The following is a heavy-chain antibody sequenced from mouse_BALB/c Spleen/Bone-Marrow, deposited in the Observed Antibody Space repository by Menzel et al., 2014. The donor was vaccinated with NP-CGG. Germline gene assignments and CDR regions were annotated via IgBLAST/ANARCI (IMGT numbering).Heavy chain of an antibody. V-gene: IGHV2-9*02. CDR1: GFSLTSYG. Sequence: VHLVESGPGLVAPSQSLPITCTVSGFSLTSYGVHWVRQPPGKGLEWLGVIWAGGSTNYNSALMSRLSISKDNSKSQVFLKMNSLQTDDTAMYYCAREGSTMITTPFAYWGQGTLVTVSA. CDR2: IWAGGST. D-gene: IGHD2-4*01. CDR3: AREGSTMITTPFAY. J-gene: IGHJ3*01.